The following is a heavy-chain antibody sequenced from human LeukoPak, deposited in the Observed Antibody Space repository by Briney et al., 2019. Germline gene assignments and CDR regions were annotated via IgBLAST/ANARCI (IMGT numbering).Heavy chain of an antibody. D-gene: IGHD2-15*01. Sequence: PGGSLRLSCAASGFTFDDYATHWVRQAPGKGLEWVSGISWNSGSIGYADSVKGRFTISRGNAKNSLYLQMNSLRAEDTALYYCARSLGYCSGGSCYQQAFDYWGQGTLVTVSS. CDR3: ARSLGYCSGGSCYQQAFDY. CDR2: ISWNSGSI. V-gene: IGHV3-9*01. J-gene: IGHJ4*02. CDR1: GFTFDDYA.